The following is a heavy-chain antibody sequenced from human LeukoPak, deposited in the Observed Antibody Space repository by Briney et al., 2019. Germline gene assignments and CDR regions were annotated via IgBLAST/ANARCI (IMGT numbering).Heavy chain of an antibody. D-gene: IGHD3-10*01. V-gene: IGHV3-23*01. J-gene: IGHJ4*02. CDR3: AKSELWFGELNLDY. CDR2: ISGSGGST. Sequence: GGSLRLSCAASGFKFSSYSMNWVRQAPGKGLEWVSAISGSGGSTYYADSVKGRFTISRDNSKNTLYLQMNSLRAEDTAVYYCAKSELWFGELNLDYWGQGTLVTVSS. CDR1: GFKFSSYS.